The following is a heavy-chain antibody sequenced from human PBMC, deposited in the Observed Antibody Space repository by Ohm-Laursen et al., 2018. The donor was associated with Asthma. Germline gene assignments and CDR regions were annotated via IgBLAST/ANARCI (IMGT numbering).Heavy chain of an antibody. Sequence: SLRLSCAAPGFTLSNYWMHWVRQAPGKGLVWVSRISSDGSSTSYAGSVKGRFTISRDNAKNTLYLQMNSLRAEDTAVYYCVRDSSSGWHFDYWGQGTLVIVSS. J-gene: IGHJ4*02. CDR2: ISSDGSST. CDR1: GFTLSNYW. CDR3: VRDSSSGWHFDY. D-gene: IGHD6-19*01. V-gene: IGHV3-74*01.